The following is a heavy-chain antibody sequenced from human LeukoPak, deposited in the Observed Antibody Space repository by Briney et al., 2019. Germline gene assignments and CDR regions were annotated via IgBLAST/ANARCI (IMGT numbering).Heavy chain of an antibody. CDR1: GFTFSSYW. V-gene: IGHV3-7*01. CDR2: IKQDGSEM. Sequence: GGSLRLSCAASGFTFSSYWMSWVRQAPGKGLEWVANIKQDGSEMHYVDSVKGRFTISRDNAKNSLYLQMNSLRAEDTAVYYCARQYCSGGSCYNYMDVWGKGTTVTVSS. D-gene: IGHD2-15*01. J-gene: IGHJ6*03. CDR3: ARQYCSGGSCYNYMDV.